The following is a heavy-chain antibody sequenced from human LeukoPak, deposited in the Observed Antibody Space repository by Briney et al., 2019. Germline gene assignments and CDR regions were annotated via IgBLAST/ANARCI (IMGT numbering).Heavy chain of an antibody. CDR2: IYSGGST. J-gene: IGHJ4*02. CDR3: ARDCSGTSCYSPGDY. D-gene: IGHD2-2*02. CDR1: GFTVSSNY. V-gene: IGHV3-53*01. Sequence: GGSLRLSCAASGFTVSSNYMSWARQAPGKGLEWVSVIYSGGSTYYADSVKGRFTISRDNSKNTLYLQMNSLRAEDTAVYYCARDCSGTSCYSPGDYWGRGTLVTVSS.